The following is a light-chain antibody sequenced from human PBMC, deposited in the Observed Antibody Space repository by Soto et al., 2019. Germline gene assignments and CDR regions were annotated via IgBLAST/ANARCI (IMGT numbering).Light chain of an antibody. CDR3: QSYDSSLSGVV. J-gene: IGLJ2*01. V-gene: IGLV2-8*01. CDR2: EVS. CDR1: SSDVGGYNY. Sequence: QSVLTQPPSASGSPGQSVTISCTGTSSDVGGYNYVSWYQQYPGKVPKLMIYEVSERPSGVPDRFSGSKSGNTASLTVSGLQAEDEADYYCQSYDSSLSGVVFGGGTKVTVL.